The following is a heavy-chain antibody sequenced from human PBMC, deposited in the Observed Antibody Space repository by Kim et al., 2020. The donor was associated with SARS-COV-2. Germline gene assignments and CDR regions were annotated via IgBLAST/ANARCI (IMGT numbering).Heavy chain of an antibody. V-gene: IGHV3-30*18. CDR1: GFTFSSYG. CDR3: AKDFPPYYFDY. CDR2: ISYDGSNK. Sequence: GGSLRLSCAASGFTFSSYGMHWVRQAPGKGLEWVAVISYDGSNKYYADSVKGRFTISRDNSKNTLYLQMNSLRAEDTAVYYCAKDFPPYYFDYWGQGTLVTVSS. J-gene: IGHJ4*02.